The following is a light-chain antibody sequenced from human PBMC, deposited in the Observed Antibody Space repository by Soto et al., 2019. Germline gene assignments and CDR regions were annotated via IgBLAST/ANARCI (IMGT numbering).Light chain of an antibody. J-gene: IGKJ1*01. CDR2: GAS. Sequence: EIVLTQSPGTLSLSPWERATLSCRASQSVNSNYLTWYQHNPGQAPRLLIYGASSRATGIPDRFRGSGSGTDFTLTISRLEPEDFAVYYCQQYGSSPLWTFGQGTKVDIK. CDR1: QSVNSNY. V-gene: IGKV3-20*01. CDR3: QQYGSSPLWT.